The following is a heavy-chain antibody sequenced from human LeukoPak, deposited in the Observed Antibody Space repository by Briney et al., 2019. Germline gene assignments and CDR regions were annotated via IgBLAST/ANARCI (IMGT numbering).Heavy chain of an antibody. CDR3: ARQETGSVGSY. CDR1: GYNFNTYW. D-gene: IGHD3-10*01. Sequence: GESLKISCKGSGYNFNTYWIGWVRQMPGKGLEWMGIIYPGDSDTRYSPSFQGQVTISADKSISTAYLQWSSLKASDTAVYYCARQETGSVGSYWGQGTLVTVSS. V-gene: IGHV5-51*01. CDR2: IYPGDSDT. J-gene: IGHJ4*02.